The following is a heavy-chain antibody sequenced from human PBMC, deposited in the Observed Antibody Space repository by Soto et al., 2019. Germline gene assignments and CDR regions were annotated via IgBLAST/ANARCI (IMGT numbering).Heavy chain of an antibody. CDR1: GFTFSNAW. CDR2: ISGSGGST. Sequence: PGGSLRLSCAASGFTFSNAWMSWVRQAPGKGLEWVSAISGSGGSTYYADSVRGRFTISRDNSKNTLYLQMNSLRAEDTAVYYCARDQRAMAGGAYYFDYWGQGALVTVSS. CDR3: ARDQRAMAGGAYYFDY. J-gene: IGHJ4*02. D-gene: IGHD5-18*01. V-gene: IGHV3-23*01.